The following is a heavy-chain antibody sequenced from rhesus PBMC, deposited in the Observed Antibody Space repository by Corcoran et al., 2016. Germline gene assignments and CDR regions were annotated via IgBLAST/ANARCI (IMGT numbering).Heavy chain of an antibody. CDR1: GASISDNY. D-gene: IGHD4-29*01. V-gene: IGHV4S2*01. CDR3: AKAGVATDFDY. CDR2: IYGSVGTT. J-gene: IGHJ4*01. Sequence: QVQLQESGPGLVKPSESLPLTCAVSGASISDNYWSWIRQAPGGGLEWIGRIYGSVGTTAYKPDHTSRVAISIDTSNNQLSLKWNEVTAADTAVYYCAKAGVATDFDYWGQGVLVTVSS.